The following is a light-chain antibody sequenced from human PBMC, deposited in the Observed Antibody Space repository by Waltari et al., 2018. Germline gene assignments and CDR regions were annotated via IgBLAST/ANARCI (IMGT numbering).Light chain of an antibody. CDR2: EVT. J-gene: IGLJ2*01. Sequence: QSALTQPASVSGSPGQSITISCTGTSSDVGSYNLVSWYQQHPGKVPKLMIYEVTKWPSGVSNRFSGSKSGNTASRTISGLQAEDEGDYYCCSYAGSSTFVVFGGGTKLTVL. CDR1: SSDVGSYNL. CDR3: CSYAGSSTFVV. V-gene: IGLV2-23*02.